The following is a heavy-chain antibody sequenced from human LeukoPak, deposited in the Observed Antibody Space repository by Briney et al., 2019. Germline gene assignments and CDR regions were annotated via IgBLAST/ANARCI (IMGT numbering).Heavy chain of an antibody. D-gene: IGHD6-13*01. V-gene: IGHV4-39*01. CDR2: IYYSGST. J-gene: IGHJ4*02. CDR3: ARHTAGTFDY. Sequence: SETLSLTCTVSGGSISSSSYYWGWIRRPPGKGLEWIGSIYYSGSTYYNPSLKSRVTISVDTSKNQFSLKLSSVTAADTAVYYCARHTAGTFDYWGQGTLVTVSS. CDR1: GGSISSSSYY.